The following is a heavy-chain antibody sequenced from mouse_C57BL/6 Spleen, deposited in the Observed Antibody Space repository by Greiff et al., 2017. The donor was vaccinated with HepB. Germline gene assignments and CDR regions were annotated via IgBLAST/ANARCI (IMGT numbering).Heavy chain of an antibody. J-gene: IGHJ3*01. Sequence: EVQLQQSGPELVKPGASVKISCKASGYTFTDYYMNWVKQSHGKSLEWIGDINPNNGGTSYNQKFKGKATLTVDKSSSTAYMELRSLTSEDSAVEYYSRESPPMDYGSRGFAYWGQGTLVTVSA. D-gene: IGHD1-1*01. CDR2: INPNNGGT. CDR1: GYTFTDYY. V-gene: IGHV1-26*01. CDR3: SRESPPMDYGSRGFAY.